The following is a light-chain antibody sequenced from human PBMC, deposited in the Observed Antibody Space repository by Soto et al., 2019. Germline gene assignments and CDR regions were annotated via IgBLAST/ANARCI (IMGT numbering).Light chain of an antibody. CDR3: SSYGGFNNVI. V-gene: IGLV2-8*01. CDR1: RGDIGAYNY. J-gene: IGLJ2*01. CDR2: EVT. Sequence: QSVLTQPASVSGSPGQSITISCSGTRGDIGAYNYVSWFQQSPGKAPKLIIYEVTKRPSGVPDRFSGSKSGNTASLTVSGLQADDEADYYCSSYGGFNNVIFGGGTKLTVL.